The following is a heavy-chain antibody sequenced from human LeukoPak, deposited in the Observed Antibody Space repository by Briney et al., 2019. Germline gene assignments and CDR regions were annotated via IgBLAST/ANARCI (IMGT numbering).Heavy chain of an antibody. CDR1: GGSISSGSYY. CDR3: ARARAVGVWPVPGGAFDI. Sequence: PSETLSLTCTVSGGSISSGSYYWSWIRQPAGKGLEWIGRIYTSGSTNYNPSLKSRVTISVDTSKNQFSLKLSSVTAADTAVYYCARARAVGVWPVPGGAFDIWGQGTMVTVSS. D-gene: IGHD6-19*01. J-gene: IGHJ3*02. V-gene: IGHV4-61*02. CDR2: IYTSGST.